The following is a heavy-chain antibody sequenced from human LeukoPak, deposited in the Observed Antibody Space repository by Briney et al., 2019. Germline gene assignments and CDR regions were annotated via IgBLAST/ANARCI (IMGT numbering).Heavy chain of an antibody. CDR3: ARAKMFYYEGVTYYHAFDI. V-gene: IGHV3-48*03. D-gene: IGHD3-22*01. Sequence: PGGSLRLSCAASGFSFSSYEMNWVRQAPGKGLEWVSYISSSGSTIYYADSVKGRFTISRDNAKNSLYLQMNSLRAEDTAVYYCARAKMFYYEGVTYYHAFDIWGQETMVTVSS. CDR2: ISSSGSTI. J-gene: IGHJ3*02. CDR1: GFSFSSYE.